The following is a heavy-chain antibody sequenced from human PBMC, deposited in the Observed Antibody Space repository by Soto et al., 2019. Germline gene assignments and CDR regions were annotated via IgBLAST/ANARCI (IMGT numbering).Heavy chain of an antibody. V-gene: IGHV1-69*04. CDR2: IIPILGIA. D-gene: IGHD3-9*01. CDR3: ARDRGTDYDILTGYPY. Sequence: GASVKVSCKASGGTFSSYTISWVRQAPGQGLEWMGRIIPILGIANYAQKFQGRVTITADKSTSTAYMELSSLRSEDTAVYYCARDRGTDYDILTGYPYWGQGTLVTVS. J-gene: IGHJ4*02. CDR1: GGTFSSYT.